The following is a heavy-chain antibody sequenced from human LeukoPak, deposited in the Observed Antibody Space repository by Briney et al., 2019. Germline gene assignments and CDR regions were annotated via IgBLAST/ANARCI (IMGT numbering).Heavy chain of an antibody. CDR3: AKLTGPKLERPNRGDYFDY. CDR1: GFTFNIYA. D-gene: IGHD1-1*01. J-gene: IGHJ4*02. CDR2: ISTSGGRT. Sequence: PGGSLRLSCEGSGFTFNIYAMTWVRQAPGKGLEWVSAISTSGGRTYYADSVKGRFTISRDNSKNTLYLQMNSLRAEDTAVYYCAKLTGPKLERPNRGDYFDYWGQGTLVTVSS. V-gene: IGHV3-23*01.